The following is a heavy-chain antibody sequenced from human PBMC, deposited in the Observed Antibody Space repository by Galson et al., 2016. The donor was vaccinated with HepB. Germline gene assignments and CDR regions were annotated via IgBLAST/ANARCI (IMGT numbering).Heavy chain of an antibody. CDR3: ASMARYYYDSRDVFDP. CDR2: IYYSGST. D-gene: IGHD3-22*01. CDR1: GGSISSGENF. J-gene: IGHJ5*02. Sequence: TLSLTCTVSGGSISSGENFWSWIRQHPGKGLEWIGNIYYSGSTYYNPSLKSRLTISVDTSKNRFSLKLSSVSAADTAVYYCASMARYYYDSRDVFDPWGQGTLVTVSS. V-gene: IGHV4-31*03.